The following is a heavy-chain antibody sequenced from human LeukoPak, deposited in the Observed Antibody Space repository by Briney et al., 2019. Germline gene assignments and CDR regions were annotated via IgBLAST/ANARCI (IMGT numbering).Heavy chain of an antibody. CDR3: ARDIKYCSGGSCYSGFDP. Sequence: PSETLSLTCTISGGSISNYFWSWIRQPPGKGLESIGYVYNSGSSNYNPSLKSRVTISVDTSKNQFSLKLSSVTAADTAVYYCARDIKYCSGGSCYSGFDPWGQGTLVTVSS. V-gene: IGHV4-4*08. CDR1: GGSISNYF. D-gene: IGHD2-15*01. J-gene: IGHJ5*02. CDR2: VYNSGSS.